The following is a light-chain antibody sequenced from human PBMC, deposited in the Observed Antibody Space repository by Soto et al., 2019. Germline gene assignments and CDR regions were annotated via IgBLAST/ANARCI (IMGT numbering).Light chain of an antibody. CDR2: DAS. Sequence: EIVLTQSPPTLSLSPGERATLSCRASQSVSTYLAWYQQKPGQAPRLLIYDASTRATGIPARFSGSGSGTDFTLTITSLAPEDFAVYYCQQRSNWPPTWTFGQGTKVEIK. V-gene: IGKV3-11*01. J-gene: IGKJ1*01. CDR3: QQRSNWPPTWT. CDR1: QSVSTY.